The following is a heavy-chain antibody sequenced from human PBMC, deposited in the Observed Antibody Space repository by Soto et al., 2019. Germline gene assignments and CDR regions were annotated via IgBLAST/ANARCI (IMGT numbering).Heavy chain of an antibody. Sequence: AGGSLRLSCSASGFTFSSYGMHWVRQAPGKGLEYVSSITNNGGSTYYAESVKGRFTISRDNSQNTLYLQMSNLRAEETAVYYCVKASMAVPRKNRAFDMWGKGKMVTV. J-gene: IGHJ3*02. V-gene: IGHV3-64D*06. CDR1: GFTFSSYG. CDR3: VKASMAVPRKNRAFDM. D-gene: IGHD6-19*01. CDR2: ITNNGGST.